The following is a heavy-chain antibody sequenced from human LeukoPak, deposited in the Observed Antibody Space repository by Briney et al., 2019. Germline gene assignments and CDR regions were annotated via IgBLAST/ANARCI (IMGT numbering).Heavy chain of an antibody. CDR1: GGTFSSYA. CDR3: ARDLGGLRPRTGNAFDI. V-gene: IGHV1-69*05. CDR2: IIPIFGTA. Sequence: PVKVSCKASGGTFSSYAISWVRQAPGQGLEWMGGIIPIFGTANYAQKFQGRVTITTDESTSTAYMELSSLRSEDTAVYYCARDLGGLRPRTGNAFDIWGQGTMVTVSS. J-gene: IGHJ3*02. D-gene: IGHD3-16*01.